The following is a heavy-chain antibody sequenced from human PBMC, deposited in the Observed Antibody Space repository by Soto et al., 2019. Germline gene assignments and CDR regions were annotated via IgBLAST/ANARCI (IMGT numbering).Heavy chain of an antibody. J-gene: IGHJ4*02. V-gene: IGHV4-4*02. CDR3: ATRDPGRVY. CDR2: SHQRGNT. CDR1: GVSIGSHDW. Sequence: QVQLQESGPGLVKPSGTLSLTCAVSGVSIGSHDWWTWVRQPPGKGLEWIGESHQRGNTTYTSSLESRVTISLDTSTNPFSLQLSSVPVAATAVYYCATRDPGRVYWGQGTLVTVSS.